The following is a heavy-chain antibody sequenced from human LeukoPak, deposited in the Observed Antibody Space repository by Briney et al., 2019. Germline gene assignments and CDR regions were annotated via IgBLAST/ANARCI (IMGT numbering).Heavy chain of an antibody. V-gene: IGHV4-39*01. CDR3: ARGAYNWNHY. CDR2: IYYSGST. D-gene: IGHD1-20*01. CDR1: GGSISSSSYY. Sequence: PSETLSLTCTVSGGSISSSSYYWGWIRQPPGKGLVWIGSIYYSGSTYYNPSLKSRVTISVDTSKNQFSLKLSSVTAADTAVYYCARGAYNWNHYWGQGTLVTVSS. J-gene: IGHJ4*02.